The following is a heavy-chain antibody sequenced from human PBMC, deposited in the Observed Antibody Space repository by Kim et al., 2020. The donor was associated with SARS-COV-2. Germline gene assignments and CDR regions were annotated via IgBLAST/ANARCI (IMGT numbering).Heavy chain of an antibody. Sequence: SQTLSLTCAISGDSVSSNSAAWNWIRQSPSRGLEWLGRTYYRSKWYNDYAVSVKRRITINPDTSKNQFTLQLNSVTPEDTAVYYCARGGGATQYYYYGMDVWGQGTTVTVSS. CDR1: GDSVSSNSAA. V-gene: IGHV6-1*01. CDR3: ARGGGATQYYYYGMDV. CDR2: TYYRSKWYN. D-gene: IGHD1-26*01. J-gene: IGHJ6*02.